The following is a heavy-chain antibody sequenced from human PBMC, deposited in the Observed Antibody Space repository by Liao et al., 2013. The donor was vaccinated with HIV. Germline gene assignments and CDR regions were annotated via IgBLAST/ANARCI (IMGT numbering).Heavy chain of an antibody. D-gene: IGHD4-23*01. J-gene: IGHJ4*02. CDR3: ARVTVVLDY. CDR2: ISDGGSI. V-gene: IGHV4-34*01. CDR1: RGSFSGYY. Sequence: QVELLQWGAGLLKSSETLSLTCGVYRGSFSGYYWSWIRQSPGKGLEWIGEISDGGSINYNPSLKSRVTISVDTSKNQFSLKLSSVTAADTAVYYCARVTVVLDYWGQGTLVTVSS.